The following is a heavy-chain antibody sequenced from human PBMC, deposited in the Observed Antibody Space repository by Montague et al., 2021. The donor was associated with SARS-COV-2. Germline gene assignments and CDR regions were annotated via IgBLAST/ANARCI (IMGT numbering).Heavy chain of an antibody. CDR3: VRIWFIDHRNAFDI. V-gene: IGHV2-70*11. D-gene: IGHD3-10*01. J-gene: IGHJ3*02. CDR1: GFSLSTSGMC. CDR2: IDWDDDK. Sequence: PALVKPTQTLTLTCTFSGFSLSTSGMCVSWIRQPPGKALEWLARIDWDDDKYYSTSLKTRLTISKDTSKNQVVLTMTNTDPVDTATYYCVRIWFIDHRNAFDIWGQGTMVTVSS.